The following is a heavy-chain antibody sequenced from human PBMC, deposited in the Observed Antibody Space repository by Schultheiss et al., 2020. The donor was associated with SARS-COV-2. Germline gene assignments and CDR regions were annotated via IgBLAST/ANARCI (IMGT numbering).Heavy chain of an antibody. Sequence: GESLKISCAASGFTFSSYGMHWVRQAPGKGLEWVAFIRYDGSNKYYADSVKGRFTISRDNSKNTLYLQMNSLRAEDTAVYYCAKSGYCSSTSCFRSRPYGMDVWGQGTTVTVSS. J-gene: IGHJ6*02. CDR2: IRYDGSNK. CDR1: GFTFSSYG. V-gene: IGHV3-30*02. CDR3: AKSGYCSSTSCFRSRPYGMDV. D-gene: IGHD2-2*01.